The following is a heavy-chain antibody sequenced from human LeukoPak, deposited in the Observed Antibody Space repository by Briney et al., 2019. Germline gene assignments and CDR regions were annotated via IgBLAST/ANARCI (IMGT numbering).Heavy chain of an antibody. V-gene: IGHV4-59*01. D-gene: IGHD2-2*02. Sequence: PSETLSLTCTVSGGSISSYYWSWIRQPPGKGLEWIGYIYYSGSTNYNPSLKSRVTISVDTSKNQFSLKLSSVTAADTAVYYCARVKAPQYPYYYYYYMDVWGKGTTVTISS. CDR2: IYYSGST. CDR3: ARVKAPQYPYYYYYYMDV. CDR1: GGSISSYY. J-gene: IGHJ6*03.